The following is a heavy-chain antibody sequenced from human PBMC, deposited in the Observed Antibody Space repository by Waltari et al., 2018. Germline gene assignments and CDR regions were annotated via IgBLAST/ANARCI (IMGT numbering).Heavy chain of an antibody. V-gene: IGHV3-21*01. D-gene: IGHD6-6*01. Sequence: EVQLVESGGGLVKPGGSLRLSCAASGFTFSIYNMNWVCQAPGKGLEWFSSISASSTYIYYADSMKGRFTISMDNAKNSLYLQMNSLRAEDTAVYYCASGYSSSSLDYWGQGTLVTVSS. J-gene: IGHJ4*02. CDR3: ASGYSSSSLDY. CDR2: ISASSTYI. CDR1: GFTFSIYN.